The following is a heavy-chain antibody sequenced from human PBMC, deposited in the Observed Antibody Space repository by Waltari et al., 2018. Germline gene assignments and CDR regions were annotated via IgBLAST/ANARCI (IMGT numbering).Heavy chain of an antibody. CDR2: FDPEDGET. CDR3: AIERNRYCSGGSCYRRAFDY. J-gene: IGHJ4*02. D-gene: IGHD2-15*01. V-gene: IGHV1-24*01. CDR1: GYTLTELT. Sequence: QVQLVQSGAEVKKPGASVKVSCKVSGYTLTELTMHWVRQAPGKGIGWMGGFDPEDGETIYAQKFQGRVTMTEDTSTDTAYMELSSLRSEDTAVYYCAIERNRYCSGGSCYRRAFDYWGQGTLVTVSS.